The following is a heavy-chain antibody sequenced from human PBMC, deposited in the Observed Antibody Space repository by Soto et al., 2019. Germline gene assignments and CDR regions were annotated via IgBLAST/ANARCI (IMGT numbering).Heavy chain of an antibody. D-gene: IGHD2-15*01. CDR3: TSDTFGARDS. CDR1: GFAFSSEW. CDR2: IDPYDTGI. Sequence: EVQLVESGGGLVQPGGSLRLSCPASGFAFSSEWMHWVRQAPGKGLVWVSRIDPYDTGITYADSVKGRFTISRDNAKNTLYLQMNSLRAEDTAVYYCTSDTFGARDSWGQGTLVTVSS. J-gene: IGHJ4*02. V-gene: IGHV3-74*01.